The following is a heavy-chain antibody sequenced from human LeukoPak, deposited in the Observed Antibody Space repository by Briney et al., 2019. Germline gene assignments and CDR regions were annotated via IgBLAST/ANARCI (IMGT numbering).Heavy chain of an antibody. CDR3: ARGGAGLDY. CDR2: INPTSGGT. V-gene: IGHV1-2*02. J-gene: IGHJ4*02. CDR1: GYTFNGYY. D-gene: IGHD6-19*01. Sequence: ASVKVSCKASGYTFNGYYIHWVRQSPGQGLEWMGWINPTSGGTNYAQKFQGRVTMTRDTSINTAYMELSSLTSDDTAVYYCARGGAGLDYWGQGTLVTVSS.